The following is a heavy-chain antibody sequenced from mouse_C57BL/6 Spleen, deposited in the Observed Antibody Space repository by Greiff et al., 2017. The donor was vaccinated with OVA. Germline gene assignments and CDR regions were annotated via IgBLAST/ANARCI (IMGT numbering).Heavy chain of an antibody. CDR2: IYPGDGDT. Sequence: VQLQQSGAELVKPGASVKISCKASGYAFSSYWMNWVKQRPGKGLEWIGQIYPGDGDTNYNGKFKGKATLTADKSSSTAYMQLSSLTSEDSAVYFCARINYSNSYFDYWGQGTTLTVSS. CDR3: ARINYSNSYFDY. J-gene: IGHJ2*01. V-gene: IGHV1-80*01. D-gene: IGHD2-5*01. CDR1: GYAFSSYW.